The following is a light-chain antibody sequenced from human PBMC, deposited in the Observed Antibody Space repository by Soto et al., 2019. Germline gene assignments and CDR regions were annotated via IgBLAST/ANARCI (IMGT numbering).Light chain of an antibody. Sequence: EIVMTQSPATLSVSPGEGATLSCRASQSVTGNFLAWYQQKSGQAPILLIYGASTRASGIPDRFSVSGSGADFTCTISRLEPEDFAVYYCQLYASPSLTVGQGRRGEI. J-gene: IGKJ5*01. V-gene: IGKV3-20*01. CDR1: QSVTGNF. CDR3: QLYASPSLT. CDR2: GAS.